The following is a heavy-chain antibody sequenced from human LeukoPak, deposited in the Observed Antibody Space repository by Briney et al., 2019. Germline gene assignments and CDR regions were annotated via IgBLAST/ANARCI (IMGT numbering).Heavy chain of an antibody. V-gene: IGHV1-2*02. CDR2: INPNSGGT. Sequence: RASVKVSCKASGYTFTGYYMHWVRQAPGQGLEWMGWINPNSGGTNYAQKFQGRVTMTRDTSISTAYMELSRLRSDDTVVYYCARKSPPPLYSSGWYTISPFDYWGQGTLVTVSS. CDR3: ARKSPPPLYSSGWYTISPFDY. J-gene: IGHJ4*02. CDR1: GYTFTGYY. D-gene: IGHD6-19*01.